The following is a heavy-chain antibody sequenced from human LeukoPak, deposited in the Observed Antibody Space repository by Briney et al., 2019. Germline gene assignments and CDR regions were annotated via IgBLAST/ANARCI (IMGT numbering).Heavy chain of an antibody. J-gene: IGHJ5*02. V-gene: IGHV3-74*01. CDR3: SSNWFDP. CDR2: INSDGSST. Sequence: GGSLRLSCAASGFTFSRYWMHWVRQAPGKGLVWVSRINSDGSSTHYADSVKGRFTISRDNAKSTLYLQMNGLRAEDTAVYYCSSNWFDPWGQGTLVTVSS. CDR1: GFTFSRYW.